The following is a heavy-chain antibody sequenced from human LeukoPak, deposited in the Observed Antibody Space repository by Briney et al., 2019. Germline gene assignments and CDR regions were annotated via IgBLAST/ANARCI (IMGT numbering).Heavy chain of an antibody. J-gene: IGHJ4*02. CDR2: ISGSGGTT. D-gene: IGHD1-26*01. Sequence: GGSLRLSCAASGFTFSSYEMNWVRQAPGKGLEWVSAISGSGGTTYYADSVKGRFIISRDNSKNTLYLQMNSLRAEDTAVYYCAKDRSWSVGTTTHFDYWGQGTLVPVSS. CDR1: GFTFSSYE. CDR3: AKDRSWSVGTTTHFDY. V-gene: IGHV3-23*01.